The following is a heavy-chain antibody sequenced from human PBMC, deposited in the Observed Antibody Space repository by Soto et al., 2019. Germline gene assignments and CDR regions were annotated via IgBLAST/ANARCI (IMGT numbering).Heavy chain of an antibody. CDR2: IYPGESDT. CDR1: GYSFTSYW. D-gene: IGHD2-2*01. J-gene: IGHJ6*02. CDR3: ASGLVAAAMSSVNYGMDV. V-gene: IGHV5-51*01. Sequence: EVQLVQSGAEVKKPGESLKISCKGSGYSFTSYWSGWVRPMPGNGLEWIGIIYPGESDTRHSPSFHGQVTISADKTLSSGYLQWSSLKASDTAMYYCASGLVAAAMSSVNYGMDVWGQGTTVTVSS.